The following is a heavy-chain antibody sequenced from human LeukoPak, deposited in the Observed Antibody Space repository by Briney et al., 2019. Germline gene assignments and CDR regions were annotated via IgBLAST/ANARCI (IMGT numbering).Heavy chain of an antibody. CDR3: AKAFRGLREYYYYMDV. V-gene: IGHV3-23*01. D-gene: IGHD3-16*01. J-gene: IGHJ6*03. CDR2: ISGSAVTT. Sequence: GGSLRLSCAASGFTSSKCAMSWVRQAPGKGLEWVSAISGSAVTTYYGDSVKGRFTISRDNSKNTLYLQMNSLRAEDTAVYYCAKAFRGLREYYYYMDVWGKGTTVTVSS. CDR1: GFTSSKCA.